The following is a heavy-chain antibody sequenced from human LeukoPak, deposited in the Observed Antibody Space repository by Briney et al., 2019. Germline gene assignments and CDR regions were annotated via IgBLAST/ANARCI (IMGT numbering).Heavy chain of an antibody. CDR3: SSSGGHSGESFDY. CDR2: IFTSGST. V-gene: IGHV4-4*07. Sequence: PETLSLTCSVSGGSISSYSWTWIRQPAGKGVEWIGRIFTSGSTNYNPSLKGRVTISVDTSKNQFSLRLSSVTAADTALYYCSSSGGHSGESFDYWGQGTLVTVSS. CDR1: GGSISSYS. D-gene: IGHD4-23*01. J-gene: IGHJ4*02.